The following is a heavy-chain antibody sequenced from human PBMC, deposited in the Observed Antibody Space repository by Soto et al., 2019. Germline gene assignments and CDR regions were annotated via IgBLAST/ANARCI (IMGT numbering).Heavy chain of an antibody. CDR2: IHPGDSDT. J-gene: IGHJ6*02. CDR1: GVSFSKYT. D-gene: IGHD4-17*01. V-gene: IGHV5-51*01. CDR3: TLSYGGYYYYSNDIYV. Sequence: GESLKISCEGSGVSFSKYTVGWVRQIPGKGLEWMGIIHPGDSDTRYSPSFQGQVTISADKSISTAYLQWSSLKASGTPMYYCTLSYGGYYYYSNDIYVGGQGTALAVS.